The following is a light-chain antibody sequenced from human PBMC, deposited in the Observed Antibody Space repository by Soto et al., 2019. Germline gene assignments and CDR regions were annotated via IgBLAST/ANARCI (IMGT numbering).Light chain of an antibody. J-gene: IGLJ2*01. CDR2: DVS. V-gene: IGLV2-14*01. CDR3: SSYTGSNTPVV. CDR1: SSDVGGYNY. Sequence: QSALTQPASVSGSPGQSITISCTGTSSDVGGYNYVSWYQQHPGKAPNLIIFDVSNRPSGVSNRFSCSKSGNSASLTISGLQAEDEADYYCSSYTGSNTPVVFGGGTKVTVL.